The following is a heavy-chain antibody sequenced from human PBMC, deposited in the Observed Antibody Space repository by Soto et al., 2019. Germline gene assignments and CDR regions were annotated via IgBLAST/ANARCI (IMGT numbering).Heavy chain of an antibody. J-gene: IGHJ4*02. CDR2: ISGSGGST. V-gene: IGHV3-23*01. Sequence: EVQLLESGGGLVQPGGSLRLSCAASGFTFSSYAMSWVRQAPGKGLEWVSAISGSGGSTYYAYSVKGRFTISRDNSKNSLYLQMNRLRAEDTAVSYCSKQRFLEWFTFDYWGQGTLVTVSS. CDR1: GFTFSSYA. CDR3: SKQRFLEWFTFDY. D-gene: IGHD3-3*01.